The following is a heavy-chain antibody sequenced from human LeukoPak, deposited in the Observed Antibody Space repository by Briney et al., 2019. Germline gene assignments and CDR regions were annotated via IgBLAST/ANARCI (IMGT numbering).Heavy chain of an antibody. CDR1: GGSFSGYY. D-gene: IGHD3-10*01. Sequence: SETLSLTCAVYGGSFSGYYWSWIRQPPGKGLEWIGEINHSGSTNYNPSLKSRVTISVDTSKNQFSLKLSSVTAADTAVYYCARDHYGSGSYYKLAYWGQGTLVTVSS. V-gene: IGHV4-34*01. CDR2: INHSGST. J-gene: IGHJ4*02. CDR3: ARDHYGSGSYYKLAY.